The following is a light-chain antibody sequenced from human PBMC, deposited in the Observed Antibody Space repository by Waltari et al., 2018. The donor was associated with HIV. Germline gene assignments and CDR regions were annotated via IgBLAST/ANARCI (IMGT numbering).Light chain of an antibody. J-gene: IGKJ4*01. V-gene: IGKV1-9*01. CDR1: QGIRSY. CDR3: QQLNTYPPF. CDR2: SAS. Sequence: DIQLTQSPSFLSASVGDRVTITCRASQGIRSYLAWYQQKPGKAPNLLIYSASTLQNGVPLRFSGSGSGTEFTLTISDLQPEDFATYYCQQLNTYPPFFGGGTKVDIK.